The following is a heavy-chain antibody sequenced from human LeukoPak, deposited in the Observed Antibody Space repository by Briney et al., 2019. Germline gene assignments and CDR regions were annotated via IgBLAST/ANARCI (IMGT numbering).Heavy chain of an antibody. CDR1: GFTFSDYY. Sequence: PGGSLRLSCAASGFTFSDYYMSWIRQAPGKGLEWVSYISSSGSTIYYADSVEGRFTISRDNAKNSLYLQMNSLRAEDTAVYYCARDDSWTGTTANFDYWGQGTLVTVSS. J-gene: IGHJ4*02. CDR3: ARDDSWTGTTANFDY. D-gene: IGHD3/OR15-3a*01. V-gene: IGHV3-11*01. CDR2: ISSSGSTI.